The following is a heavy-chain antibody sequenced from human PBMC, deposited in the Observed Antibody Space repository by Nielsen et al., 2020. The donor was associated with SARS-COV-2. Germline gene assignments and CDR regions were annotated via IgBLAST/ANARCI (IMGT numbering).Heavy chain of an antibody. V-gene: IGHV3-7*03. CDR1: GFTFSNAW. J-gene: IGHJ6*02. D-gene: IGHD6-13*01. Sequence: GESLKISCAASGFTFSNAWMSWVRQAPGKGLEWVANIKQDGSEKYYVDSVKGRFTISRDNAKNSLYLQMNSLRAEDTAVYYCARDLSIHGIAAAGNWGGMDVWGQGTTVTVSS. CDR2: IKQDGSEK. CDR3: ARDLSIHGIAAAGNWGGMDV.